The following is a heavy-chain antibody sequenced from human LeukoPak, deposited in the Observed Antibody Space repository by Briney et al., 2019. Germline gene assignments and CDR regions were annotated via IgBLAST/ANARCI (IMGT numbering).Heavy chain of an antibody. J-gene: IGHJ4*02. Sequence: ASVKVSCKASGYTFTSYAVHWVRQAPGQRPEWMGWINAGNANTKYSQKFQGRVTITADESTSTAYMELSSLRSEDTAVYYCATRRPDYYGSGSSWDYFDYWGQGTLVTVSS. V-gene: IGHV1-3*01. CDR3: ATRRPDYYGSGSSWDYFDY. CDR2: INAGNANT. CDR1: GYTFTSYA. D-gene: IGHD3-10*01.